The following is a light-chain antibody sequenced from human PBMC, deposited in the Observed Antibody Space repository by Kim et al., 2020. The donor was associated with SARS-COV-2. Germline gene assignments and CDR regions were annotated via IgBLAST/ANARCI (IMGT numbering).Light chain of an antibody. J-gene: IGKJ2*01. CDR2: DVF. Sequence: EIQMTQSPSSLSASVGDRVTITCQASQDISNYLNWYQQKPGIAPKLLIYDVFNLETGVPSRFSGSGSGTDFTFTISSLQPEDIATYYCQQYDDFPYTFGQGTKLEI. CDR1: QDISNY. CDR3: QQYDDFPYT. V-gene: IGKV1-33*01.